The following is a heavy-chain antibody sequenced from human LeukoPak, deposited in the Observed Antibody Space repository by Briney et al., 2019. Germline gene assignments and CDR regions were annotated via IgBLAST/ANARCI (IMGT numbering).Heavy chain of an antibody. J-gene: IGHJ3*02. CDR1: GYTLTELS. V-gene: IGHV1-24*01. CDR3: ATPGRGLTVTTMWGIDDAFDI. D-gene: IGHD4-17*01. CDR2: FDPEDGET. Sequence: GASAKVSCKVSGYTLTELSMHWVRQTPGKGLEWMGGFDPEDGETIYAQKFQGRVTMTEDTSTDTAYMELSSLRSEDTAVYYCATPGRGLTVTTMWGIDDAFDIWGQGTMVTVSS.